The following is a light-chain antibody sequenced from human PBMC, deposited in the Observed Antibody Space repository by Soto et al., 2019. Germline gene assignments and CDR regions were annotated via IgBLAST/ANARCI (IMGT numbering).Light chain of an antibody. CDR3: CTSYEGGDKYV. J-gene: IGLJ1*01. CDR2: EVS. Sequence: QSALTQPASVSGSPGQSVTISCTGTSSDVGAYNLVSWYQQYPGKAPKLMIYEVSNRPSGVSNRFSGSKSGNTASLTISGLQAEDEADYYCCTSYEGGDKYVFGTGTKVTVL. V-gene: IGLV2-14*01. CDR1: SSDVGAYNL.